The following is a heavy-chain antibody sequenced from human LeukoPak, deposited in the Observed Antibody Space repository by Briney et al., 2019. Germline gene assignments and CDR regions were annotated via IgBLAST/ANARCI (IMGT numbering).Heavy chain of an antibody. CDR1: GYTFTSYY. Sequence: ASAKVSCKASGYTFTSYYMHWVRQAPGQGLEWMGIINPSGGSTSYAQEFQGRVTMTRDTSTSTVYMELSSLRSEDTAVYYCATSIAAAYYFDYWGQGTLVTVSS. J-gene: IGHJ4*02. CDR3: ATSIAAAYYFDY. V-gene: IGHV1-46*01. D-gene: IGHD6-13*01. CDR2: INPSGGST.